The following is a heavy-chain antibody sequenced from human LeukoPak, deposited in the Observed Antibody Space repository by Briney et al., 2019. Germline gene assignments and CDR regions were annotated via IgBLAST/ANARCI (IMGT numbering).Heavy chain of an antibody. D-gene: IGHD3-22*01. CDR2: ISGSGGST. CDR1: GFTFSSYG. J-gene: IGHJ3*02. V-gene: IGHV3-23*01. CDR3: AKDIVVYYDSSGYYGREDAFDI. Sequence: GGSLRLSCAASGFTFSSYGMSWVRQAPGKGLEWVSAISGSGGSTYYADSVKGRFTISRDNSKNTLYPQMNSLRAEDTAVYYCAKDIVVYYDSSGYYGREDAFDIWGQGTMVTVSS.